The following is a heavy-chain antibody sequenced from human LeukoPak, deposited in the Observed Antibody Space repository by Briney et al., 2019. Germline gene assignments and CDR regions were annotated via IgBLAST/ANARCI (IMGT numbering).Heavy chain of an antibody. CDR1: GYTFTSYY. D-gene: IGHD3-10*01. CDR3: AGGNFYDNKGYSLELRY. J-gene: IGHJ4*02. Sequence: GASVQVSCKTSGYTFTSYYIHWLRQAPGQRFEWMGWSDPKSGATKYEHFQGRGTMTRDTTTSSAVMVLSRLTSDDTAVDYCAGGNFYDNKGYSLELRYWGQGTLVTVSS. V-gene: IGHV1-2*02. CDR2: SDPKSGAT.